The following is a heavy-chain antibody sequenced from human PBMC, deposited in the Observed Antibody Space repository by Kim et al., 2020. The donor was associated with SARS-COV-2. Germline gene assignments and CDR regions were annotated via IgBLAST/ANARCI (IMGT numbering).Heavy chain of an antibody. CDR2: IWYDGSNK. Sequence: GGSLRLSCAASGFTFSSYGMHWVRQAPGKGLEWVAVIWYDGSNKYYADSVKGRFTISRDNSKNTLYLQMNSLRAEDTAVYYCARQDTVTVYYYYGMDVWGQGTTVTVSS. CDR1: GFTFSSYG. D-gene: IGHD4-17*01. CDR3: ARQDTVTVYYYYGMDV. V-gene: IGHV3-33*01. J-gene: IGHJ6*02.